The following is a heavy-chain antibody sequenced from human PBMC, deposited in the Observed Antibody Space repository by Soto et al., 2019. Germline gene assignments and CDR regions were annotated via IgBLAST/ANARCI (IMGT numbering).Heavy chain of an antibody. CDR1: VFTFSSYS. V-gene: IGHV3-21*01. D-gene: IGHD1-26*01. CDR3: ARDRRGSYYPYYYGMDV. J-gene: IGHJ6*02. Sequence: GGSLRLSCAASVFTFSSYSMNWVRQAPGKGLEWVSSISSSSSYIYYADSVKGRFTISRDNAKNSLYLQMNSLRAEDTAVYYCARDRRGSYYPYYYGMDVWGQGTTVTVSS. CDR2: ISSSSSYI.